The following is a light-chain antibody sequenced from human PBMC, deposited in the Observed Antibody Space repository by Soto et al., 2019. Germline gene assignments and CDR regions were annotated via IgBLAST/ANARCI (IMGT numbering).Light chain of an antibody. CDR3: QQYNSYPLT. Sequence: DIQMTQSPSTLSASVGDRVTITCRASQSISSWLAWYQQKPGKAPKLLIYKASSLESGVQSRFSGSGSGTEFTLTISSLQPYDFATYYCQQYNSYPLTFRGGTKVEIK. J-gene: IGKJ4*01. V-gene: IGKV1-5*03. CDR2: KAS. CDR1: QSISSW.